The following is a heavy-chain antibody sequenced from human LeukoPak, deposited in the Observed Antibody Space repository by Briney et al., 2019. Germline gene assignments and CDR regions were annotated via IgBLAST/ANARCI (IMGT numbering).Heavy chain of an antibody. CDR2: IKEDGSIE. CDR1: GFTFSHYW. CDR3: VSQQVAPP. V-gene: IGHV3-7*01. J-gene: IGHJ5*02. Sequence: GESLKISCVASGFTFSHYWMSWVRQAPGKGLEWVANIKEDGSIEDYVDSVKGRFTVSRDNAKNSLYLEMNSLRVEDTAVYYCVSQQVAPPWGQGTLVIVSS. D-gene: IGHD5-12*01.